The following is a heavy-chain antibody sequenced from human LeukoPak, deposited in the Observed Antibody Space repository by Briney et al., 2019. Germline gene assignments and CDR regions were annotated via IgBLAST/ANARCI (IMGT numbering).Heavy chain of an antibody. V-gene: IGHV1-2*02. CDR2: IGPNSGGT. J-gene: IGHJ5*02. CDR3: ARDSSGGNNWFDP. D-gene: IGHD6-19*01. CDR1: GYTITGYY. Sequence: ASVKVSCKASGYTITGYYIHWVRQAPGQGMEWVGWIGPNSGGTNYAQKFQGRVTMTRDTSISTAYMELSRLRSDDTAVYYCARDSSGGNNWFDPWGQGTLVTVSS.